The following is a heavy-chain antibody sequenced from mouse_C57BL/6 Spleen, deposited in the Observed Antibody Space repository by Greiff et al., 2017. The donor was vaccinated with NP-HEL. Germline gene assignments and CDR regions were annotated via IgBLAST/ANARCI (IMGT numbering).Heavy chain of an antibody. CDR2: IYPGSGNT. V-gene: IGHV1-84*01. CDR1: GYTFTDYY. J-gene: IGHJ2*01. CDR3: ARALYGNSFDY. Sequence: VQGVESGPELVKPGASVKISCKASGYTFTDYYINWVKQRPGQGLEWIGWIYPGSGNTKYNEKFKGKATLTVDTSSSTAYMQLSSLTSEDSAVYFCARALYGNSFDYWGQGTTLTVSS. D-gene: IGHD2-1*01.